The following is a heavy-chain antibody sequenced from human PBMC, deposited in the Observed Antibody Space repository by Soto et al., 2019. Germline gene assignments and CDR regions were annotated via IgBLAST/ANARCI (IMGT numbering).Heavy chain of an antibody. Sequence: SHRHSSSASGFTFVDYPMSWFRQATGKGPEWVSYIRNKAYGETTEYAASVKGRFIISRDDSTSIAYLQMNSLKTDDTAVYFCARAVRVVGDAFDMWGQGTMVTVSS. D-gene: IGHD1-1*01. CDR2: IRNKAYGETT. CDR3: ARAVRVVGDAFDM. J-gene: IGHJ3*02. CDR1: GFTFVDYP. V-gene: IGHV3-49*03.